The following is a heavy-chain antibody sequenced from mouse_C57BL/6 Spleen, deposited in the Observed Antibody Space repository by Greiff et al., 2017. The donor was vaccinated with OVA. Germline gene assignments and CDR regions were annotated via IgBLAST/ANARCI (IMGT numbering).Heavy chain of an antibody. D-gene: IGHD2-4*01. CDR2: INPNNGGT. CDR1: GYTFTDYY. CDR3: AREGDYDGPFAY. J-gene: IGHJ3*01. V-gene: IGHV1-26*01. Sequence: VQLQQSGPELVKPGASVKISCKASGYTFTDYYMNWVKQSHGKSLEWIGDINPNNGGTSYNQKFKGKATLTVDKSSSTAYMELRSLTSEDSAVYYCAREGDYDGPFAYWGQGTLVTVSA.